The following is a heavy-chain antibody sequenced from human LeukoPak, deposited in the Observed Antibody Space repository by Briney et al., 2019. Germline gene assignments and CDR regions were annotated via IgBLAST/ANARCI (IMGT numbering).Heavy chain of an antibody. D-gene: IGHD3-16*01. V-gene: IGHV3-23*01. CDR3: AKGYYDYVWGSYYFGY. CDR2: ISGSGGST. J-gene: IGHJ4*02. CDR1: GFTFSSYA. Sequence: GGSLRLSCAASGFTFSSYAMSWVRQAPGKGLEWVSAISGSGGSTYYADSVKGRFTISRDNSKNTLYLQMNSLRAEDTAVYYCAKGYYDYVWGSYYFGYWGQGTLVTVSS.